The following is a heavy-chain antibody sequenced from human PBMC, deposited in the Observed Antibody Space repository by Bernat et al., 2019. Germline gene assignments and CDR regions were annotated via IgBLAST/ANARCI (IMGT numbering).Heavy chain of an antibody. V-gene: IGHV1-18*04. CDR1: GYTFTIYG. CDR2: ISAYNGDT. CDR3: ARRTTDDAFDI. J-gene: IGHJ3*02. Sequence: QVQLVQSGAEVKKPGASVKVSCKASGYTFTIYGITWVRQAPGQGLEWMGWISAYNGDTKYAQKFQGRVTMTTDTSTSTAYMDLRSLRSDDTAVYYCARRTTDDAFDIWGQETMVTVSS. D-gene: IGHD4-11*01.